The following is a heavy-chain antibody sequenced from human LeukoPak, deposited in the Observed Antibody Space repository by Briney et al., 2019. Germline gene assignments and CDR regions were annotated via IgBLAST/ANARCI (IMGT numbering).Heavy chain of an antibody. J-gene: IGHJ4*02. CDR1: GYTFTSYG. D-gene: IGHD3-22*01. V-gene: IGHV1-18*01. Sequence: ASVTVSCKASGYTFTSYGISWVRQAPGQGLEWMGWISAYNGNTNYAQKLQGRVTMTTDTSTSTAYMELRSLRSDDTAVYYCARESYDSSGYYPGYWGQGTLVTVSS. CDR3: ARESYDSSGYYPGY. CDR2: ISAYNGNT.